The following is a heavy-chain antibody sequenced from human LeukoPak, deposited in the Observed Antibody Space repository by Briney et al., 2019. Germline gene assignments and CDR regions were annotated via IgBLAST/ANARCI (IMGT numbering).Heavy chain of an antibody. CDR2: IVGSGGST. CDR3: SKWGDYDVLTGYYDSDF. J-gene: IGHJ4*02. D-gene: IGHD3-9*01. V-gene: IGHV3-23*01. Sequence: GASLRLSCAATGFTFSNYAMSWVRQAPGKGLEWVSAIVGSGGSTYFADSVKGRFSISRDNSKNTLFLQMNSLRVEDTALYYCSKWGDYDVLTGYYDSDFWGQGTLVTVSS. CDR1: GFTFSNYA.